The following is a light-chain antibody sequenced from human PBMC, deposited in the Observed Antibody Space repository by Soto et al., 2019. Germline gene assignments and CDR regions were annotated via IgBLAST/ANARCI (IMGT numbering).Light chain of an antibody. CDR3: NSYAGDIIRFV. Sequence: SLLTQAASVSGSSGQSCTIACTGTISDVGAYKYVSWYQQHPGKAPKLMIYEVSNRPSGVSNRFSGSKSGNTASLTISGLQAEDEADYYCNSYAGDIIRFVFGTGTKVNVL. CDR1: ISDVGAYKY. CDR2: EVS. J-gene: IGLJ1*01. V-gene: IGLV2-14*01.